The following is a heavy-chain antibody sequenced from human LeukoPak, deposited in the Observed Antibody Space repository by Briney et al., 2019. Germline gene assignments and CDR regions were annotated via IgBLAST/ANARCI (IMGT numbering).Heavy chain of an antibody. V-gene: IGHV1-69*13. CDR3: ARGLRSYYYYGMDV. J-gene: IGHJ6*02. Sequence: ASVKVSCKASGGTFSSYAISWVRQAPGQGLEWMGGIIPIFGTANYAQKFQGRVTITADESTSAAYMELSSLRSEDTAVYYCARGLRSYYYYGMDVWGQGTTVTVSS. CDR2: IIPIFGTA. D-gene: IGHD3-3*01. CDR1: GGTFSSYA.